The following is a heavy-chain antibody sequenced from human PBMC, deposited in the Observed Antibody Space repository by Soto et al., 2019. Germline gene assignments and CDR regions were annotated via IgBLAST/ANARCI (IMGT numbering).Heavy chain of an antibody. D-gene: IGHD2-15*01. CDR2: IYHSGTT. Sequence: PSETLSLTCSVSGDSIINGYYWAWIRQPPWKGLEWIGSIYHSGTTYYNPSLKSRVTISVDTSKNQFSLKLSSVTAADTAVYYCARDKRIRKGYCSGGSCYGDYYYYGMDVWGQGTTVTVSS. CDR3: ARDKRIRKGYCSGGSCYGDYYYYGMDV. V-gene: IGHV4-38-2*02. CDR1: GDSIINGYY. J-gene: IGHJ6*02.